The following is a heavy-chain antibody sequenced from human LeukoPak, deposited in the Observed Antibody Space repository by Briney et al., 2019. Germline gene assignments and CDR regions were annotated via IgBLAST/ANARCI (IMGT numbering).Heavy chain of an antibody. D-gene: IGHD6-13*01. Sequence: SVTLSLTCTVSGGSISSYYWSWIPHPPGKGLEWIGYIYYSGSTNYNTSLKRLVIIAVDTSKNQFSLKLSSVTAADTAVYYCARGLYSSSWLRSDAFDIWGQGTMVTVSS. V-gene: IGHV4-59*01. CDR1: GGSISSYY. CDR2: IYYSGST. J-gene: IGHJ3*02. CDR3: ARGLYSSSWLRSDAFDI.